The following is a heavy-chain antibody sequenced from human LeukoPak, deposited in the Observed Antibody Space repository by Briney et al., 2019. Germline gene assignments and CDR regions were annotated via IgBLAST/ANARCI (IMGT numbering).Heavy chain of an antibody. V-gene: IGHV3-23*01. CDR3: AKDVGRGGTTGTTSVY. CDR1: GFTFSSYA. CDR2: ISDGGGST. Sequence: GGSLRLSCAASGFTFSSYAMTWVRQAPGKGLEWVSTISDGGGSTYYADSVQGRFTVSRDNSNNTLYLQMDSLRVEDPALYYCAKDVGRGGTTGTTSVYWGQGTLVTVSS. J-gene: IGHJ4*02. D-gene: IGHD1-1*01.